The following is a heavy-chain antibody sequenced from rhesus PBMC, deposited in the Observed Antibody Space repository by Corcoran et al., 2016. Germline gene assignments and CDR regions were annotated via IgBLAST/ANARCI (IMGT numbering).Heavy chain of an antibody. D-gene: IGHD6-31*01. Sequence: QVLLQESGPGLVKPSETLSLSCAVSGGSINDHSYWNWVRQPPGQGLEWVGDFSGSGGSTYSNPSLQSRVTISKDTSKSQFSLKLNSVTAADTAVYYCVRKSIIAAGALDVWGRGVLVIVSS. CDR2: FSGSGGST. J-gene: IGHJ5-2*02. CDR1: GGSINDHSY. CDR3: VRKSIIAAGALDV. V-gene: IGHV4S7*01.